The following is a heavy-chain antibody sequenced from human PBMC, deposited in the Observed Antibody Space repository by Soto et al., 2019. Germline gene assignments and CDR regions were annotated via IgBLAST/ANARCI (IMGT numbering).Heavy chain of an antibody. D-gene: IGHD1-26*01. V-gene: IGHV3-53*01. CDR2: IYTPGST. CDR1: EFTVSRSY. CDR3: ARGLVGGTTAFDT. J-gene: IGHJ4*02. Sequence: GGSLRLSCAASEFTVSRSYMSWVRQAPGKWLEWVSTIYTPGSTYYADSVKGRFTISRDNSRNTMYLQMNSLRVEDTTVYYRARGLVGGTTAFDTWGQGTLVTFSS.